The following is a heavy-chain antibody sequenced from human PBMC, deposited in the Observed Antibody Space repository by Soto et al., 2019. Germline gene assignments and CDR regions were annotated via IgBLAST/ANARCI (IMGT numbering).Heavy chain of an antibody. Sequence: SETLSLTCTVSGGSISSGTSYWSWIRQRPGKVLEWIVYIFYSGSFYYTPSLRCRVMILSDTSNNQFTLKLSSVTSADTSVYYCARRKNSNYWFDPWGQGTLVTVSS. CDR3: ARRKNSNYWFDP. V-gene: IGHV4-31*03. CDR2: IFYSGSF. J-gene: IGHJ5*02. CDR1: GGSISSGTSY. D-gene: IGHD1-7*01.